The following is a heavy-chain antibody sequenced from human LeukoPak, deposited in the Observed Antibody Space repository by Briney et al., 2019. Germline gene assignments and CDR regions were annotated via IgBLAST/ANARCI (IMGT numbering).Heavy chain of an antibody. Sequence: QAGGSLRLSCAASGFTFDDYAMHWVRHAPGKGLEWVSGISWNSGSIGYADSVKGRFTISRDNAKNSLYLQMNSLRAEDTALYYCAKDIGAGSGWYSYFDYWGQGTLVTVSS. J-gene: IGHJ4*02. D-gene: IGHD6-19*01. CDR3: AKDIGAGSGWYSYFDY. CDR1: GFTFDDYA. V-gene: IGHV3-9*01. CDR2: ISWNSGSI.